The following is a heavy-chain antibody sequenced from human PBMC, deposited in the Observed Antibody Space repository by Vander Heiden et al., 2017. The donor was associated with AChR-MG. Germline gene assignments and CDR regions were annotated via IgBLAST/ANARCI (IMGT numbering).Heavy chain of an antibody. CDR2: IKQDGSEK. J-gene: IGHJ6*02. D-gene: IGHD2-2*01. CDR3: ARDDCSSTSCRNYYYYGMDV. CDR1: GFPFSSYW. V-gene: IGHV3-7*01. Sequence: EVPLVESGGGLVQPGGSLRLSCPASGFPFSSYWLSWDRQAPGKGLEWVANIKQDGSEKYYVDSVKGRFTISRDNAKNSLYLQMNSLRAEDTAVYYCARDDCSSTSCRNYYYYGMDVWGQGTTVTVSS.